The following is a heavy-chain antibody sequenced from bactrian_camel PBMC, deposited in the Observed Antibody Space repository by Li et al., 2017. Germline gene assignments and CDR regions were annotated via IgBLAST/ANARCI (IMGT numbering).Heavy chain of an antibody. Sequence: HVQLVESGGGLVQPGGSLSLSCAASGFTFSNFYMTWVRQAPGKGLEWVSYIGTGTGSTYYSDSVKGRFTISRDNAKNTLYLQLHDLKTEDTAMYYCAADKRTGGSALSPDLYNYWGQGTQVTVS. V-gene: IGHV3S1*01. D-gene: IGHD5*01. CDR1: GFTFSNFY. CDR3: AADKRTGGSALSPDLYNY. J-gene: IGHJ4*01. CDR2: IGTGTGST.